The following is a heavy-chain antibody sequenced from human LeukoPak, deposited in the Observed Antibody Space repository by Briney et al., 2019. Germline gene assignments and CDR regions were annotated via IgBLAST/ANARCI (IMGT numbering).Heavy chain of an antibody. CDR2: ISGSGGST. V-gene: IGHV3-23*01. CDR3: AKDQGHYYGSGTYYY. Sequence: GGSLRLSCAASGFTFSSYAMSWVRQAPGKGLEWVSAISGSGGSTYYADSVKGRFTTSRDNSKNTLYLQMNSLRAEDTAVYYCAKDQGHYYGSGTYYYWGQGTLVTVSS. J-gene: IGHJ4*02. D-gene: IGHD3-10*01. CDR1: GFTFSSYA.